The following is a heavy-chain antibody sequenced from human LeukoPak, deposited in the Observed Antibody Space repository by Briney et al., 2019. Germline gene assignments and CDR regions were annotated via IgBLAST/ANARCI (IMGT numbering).Heavy chain of an antibody. CDR1: GFTFSSYA. CDR2: ISGSGGST. J-gene: IGHJ4*02. Sequence: GGSLRLSCAASGFTFSSYAMSWVRQAPGKGLEWVSAISGSGGSTYYADSVKGRFTISRDNSKNTLYLQMNSLRAEDTVVYYCAYYGSGSYDYFDYWGQGTLVTVSS. V-gene: IGHV3-23*01. D-gene: IGHD3-10*01. CDR3: AYYGSGSYDYFDY.